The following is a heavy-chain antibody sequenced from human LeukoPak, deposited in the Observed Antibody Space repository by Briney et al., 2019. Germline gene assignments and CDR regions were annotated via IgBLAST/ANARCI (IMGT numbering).Heavy chain of an antibody. Sequence: GGSLRLSCAASGFTFSSYEMNWVRQAPGKGLEWVSYISSSGSTIYYADSVKGRFTISRDNAKNSLYLQMNSLRAEDTAVYYCARSGLWFGEFDYWGQGTLVTVSS. D-gene: IGHD3-10*01. J-gene: IGHJ4*02. CDR1: GFTFSSYE. CDR2: ISSSGSTI. CDR3: ARSGLWFGEFDY. V-gene: IGHV3-48*03.